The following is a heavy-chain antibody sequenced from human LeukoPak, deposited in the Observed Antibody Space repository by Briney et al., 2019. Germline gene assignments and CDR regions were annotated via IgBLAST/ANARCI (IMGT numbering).Heavy chain of an antibody. Sequence: PSEALSLTCAVSGGSISSNNWWGWVRQPPGKGLEWIGEIYHSGSPNYNPSLKSRVTISVDKSRNHFSLNLSSVTAADTAVYYCARVNINNWHSCDYWGQGTLVTVSS. V-gene: IGHV4-4*02. CDR2: IYHSGSP. J-gene: IGHJ4*02. D-gene: IGHD1-1*01. CDR1: GGSISSNNW. CDR3: ARVNINNWHSCDY.